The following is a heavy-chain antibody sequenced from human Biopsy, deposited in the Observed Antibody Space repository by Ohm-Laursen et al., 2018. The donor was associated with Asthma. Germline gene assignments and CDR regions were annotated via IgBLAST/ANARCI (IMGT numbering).Heavy chain of an antibody. D-gene: IGHD6-13*01. Sequence: SLRLSCSASGFNFHNYGMNWVRRAPGKGLEWVAQILFDGRKINYPDSVKGRFTISRDNSKNMVYLQMNSLRPEDTAVYYCAKDRVAGRSYYFDYWGQGTLVTASS. CDR2: ILFDGRKI. CDR3: AKDRVAGRSYYFDY. CDR1: GFNFHNYG. V-gene: IGHV3-30*18. J-gene: IGHJ4*02.